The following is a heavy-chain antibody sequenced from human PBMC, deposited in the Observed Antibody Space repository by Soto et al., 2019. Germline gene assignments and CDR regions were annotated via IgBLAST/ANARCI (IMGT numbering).Heavy chain of an antibody. CDR1: GFTFSDYW. V-gene: IGHV3-74*01. D-gene: IGHD7-27*01. CDR3: AISLLTPFDY. Sequence: PGGSLRLSCAASGFTFSDYWMHWVRQAPGKGLVWVSRINSDGGSTFYADTVKGRFTISRDNAKNTLYLQMNILRVEDTAVYYCAISLLTPFDYWGQGTLVTVSS. J-gene: IGHJ4*02. CDR2: INSDGGST.